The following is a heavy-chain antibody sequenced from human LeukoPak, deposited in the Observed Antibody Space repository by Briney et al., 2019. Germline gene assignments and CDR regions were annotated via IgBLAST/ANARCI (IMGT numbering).Heavy chain of an antibody. CDR3: ARAPNYFSSTSCLLGYCYYYMDV. CDR1: LGTFSSYA. V-gene: IGHV1-69*13. D-gene: IGHD2-2*01. CDR2: IIPIFGTA. Sequence: AVKVSSKASLGTFSSYAISWVRPAPGQGREWMGGIIPIFGTANNAQTFQGRVTITPDESTRTAYMELSSLRSEDTAVYYCARAPNYFSSTSCLLGYCYYYMDVWGEGTTVTVSS. J-gene: IGHJ6*03.